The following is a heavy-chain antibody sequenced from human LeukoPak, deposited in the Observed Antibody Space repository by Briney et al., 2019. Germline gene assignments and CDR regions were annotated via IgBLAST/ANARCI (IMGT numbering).Heavy chain of an antibody. Sequence: GASVKVSCKTSGYTFTSYYLNWVRQAPGQGLEWMGWINPNSGGTNYAQKFQGRVTMTRDTSISTAYMELGRLRSDDTAVYYCAGEDLYYYDSSGSEYFQHWGQGTLVAVSS. J-gene: IGHJ1*01. V-gene: IGHV1-2*02. CDR2: INPNSGGT. CDR3: AGEDLYYYDSSGSEYFQH. CDR1: GYTFTSYY. D-gene: IGHD3-22*01.